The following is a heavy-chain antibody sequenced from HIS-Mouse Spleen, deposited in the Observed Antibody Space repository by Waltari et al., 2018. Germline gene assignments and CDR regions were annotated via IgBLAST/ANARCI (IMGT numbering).Heavy chain of an antibody. D-gene: IGHD1-26*01. CDR1: GFTFSRYG. Sequence: QVQLVESGGGVVRPGRSLSLSCSASGFTFSRYGMHWVRQAPGKGLEWVAVISYDGSNKYYADSVKGRFTISRDNSKNTLYLQMNSLRAEDTAVYYCAKDRGSQFDYWGQGTLVTVSS. CDR2: ISYDGSNK. J-gene: IGHJ4*02. V-gene: IGHV3-30*18. CDR3: AKDRGSQFDY.